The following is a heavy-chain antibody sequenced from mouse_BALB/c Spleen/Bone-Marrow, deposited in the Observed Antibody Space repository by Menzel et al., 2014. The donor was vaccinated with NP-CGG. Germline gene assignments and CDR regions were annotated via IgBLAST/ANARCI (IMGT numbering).Heavy chain of an antibody. J-gene: IGHJ4*01. Sequence: QVQLQQPGPELVKPGTSVRISCKASGYTFXSYYIHWVKQRPGQGLEWIGWIYPGNVNTKYNERFKGKATLTTDKSSSTAYMQLSSLTSEDSAVYFCARGGGNYPYAMDYWGQGTSVTVSS. V-gene: IGHV1S56*01. CDR3: ARGGGNYPYAMDY. D-gene: IGHD2-1*01. CDR2: IYPGNVNT. CDR1: GYTFXSYY.